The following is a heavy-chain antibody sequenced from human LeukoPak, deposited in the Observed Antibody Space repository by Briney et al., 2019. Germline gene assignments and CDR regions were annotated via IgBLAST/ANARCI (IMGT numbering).Heavy chain of an antibody. CDR3: AKNGDYLEFDY. V-gene: IGHV3-33*06. Sequence: GGSLRLSCAASGFTFSSYGMHWVRQAPGKGLEWVAVIWYNGSNKYYADSVKGRFTISRDNSKNTLYLQMNSLRAEDTAVYYCAKNGDYLEFDYWGQGTLVTVSS. CDR1: GFTFSSYG. CDR2: IWYNGSNK. D-gene: IGHD4-17*01. J-gene: IGHJ4*02.